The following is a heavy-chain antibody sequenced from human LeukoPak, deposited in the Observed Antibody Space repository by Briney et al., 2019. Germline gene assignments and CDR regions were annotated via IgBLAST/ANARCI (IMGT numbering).Heavy chain of an antibody. J-gene: IGHJ3*02. CDR1: GGSISSSSYY. V-gene: IGHV4-39*01. CDR2: IYYSGST. CDR3: LALLRWSGAFDI. Sequence: SETLSLTCTVSGGSISSSSYYWGWIRQPPGTGLEWIGSIYYSGSTYYNPSLKSRVTISVDTSKNQFSLKLSSVTAADTAVYYCLALLRWSGAFDIWGQGTMVTVS. D-gene: IGHD3-3*01.